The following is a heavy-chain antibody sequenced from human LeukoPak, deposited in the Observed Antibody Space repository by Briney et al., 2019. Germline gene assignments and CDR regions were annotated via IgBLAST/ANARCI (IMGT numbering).Heavy chain of an antibody. CDR2: IYHSGST. V-gene: IGHV4-38-2*02. J-gene: IGHJ5*02. D-gene: IGHD2-2*01. CDR1: GYSLSSGYY. CDR3: ARDGIVVVPAAIAANWFDP. Sequence: PSETLSLTCAVSGYSLSSGYYWDWVRQPPGKGLEWIGRIYHSGSTYYNPSLKSRVTISVDTSKNQFSLKLSSVTAADTAVYYCARDGIVVVPAAIAANWFDPWGQGTLVTVSS.